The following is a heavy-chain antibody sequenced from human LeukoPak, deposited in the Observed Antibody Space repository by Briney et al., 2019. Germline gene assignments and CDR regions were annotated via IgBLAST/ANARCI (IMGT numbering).Heavy chain of an antibody. Sequence: PSETLSLTCTVSGGSISSYYWSWIRQPAGQGLEWIGRIYTIGSTNYNPSLKSRVTTSVDTPKNQFSLKSISLTAADTAVYYCARGYCSGGSCYSSYYYSYMDVWGKGTTVTVSS. D-gene: IGHD2-15*01. V-gene: IGHV4-4*07. J-gene: IGHJ6*03. CDR1: GGSISSYY. CDR2: IYTIGST. CDR3: ARGYCSGGSCYSSYYYSYMDV.